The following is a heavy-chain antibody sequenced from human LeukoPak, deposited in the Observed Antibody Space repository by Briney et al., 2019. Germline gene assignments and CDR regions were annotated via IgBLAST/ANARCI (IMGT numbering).Heavy chain of an antibody. D-gene: IGHD5-18*01. V-gene: IGHV4-59*01. CDR2: IYYTGST. J-gene: IGHJ4*02. Sequence: SETLSRTGTGSGGSISSYYWSWIRQPPGKGLEWIGFIYYTGSTNYNPSLKSRVTISVDTSKNQFSLKLNSVTAADTAVYYCARAGYNYANGYYFDYWGQGTLVTVSS. CDR3: ARAGYNYANGYYFDY. CDR1: GGSISSYY.